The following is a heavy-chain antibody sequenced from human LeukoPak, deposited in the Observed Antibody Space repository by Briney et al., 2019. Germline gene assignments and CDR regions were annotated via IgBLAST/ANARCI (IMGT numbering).Heavy chain of an antibody. CDR3: ARNWGPDSSSWYY. CDR1: GGSISSYY. Sequence: PSETLSLTCTVSGGSISSYYWSWIRQPPGKGLEWIGYIYYSGSTHYNPSLKSRVTISLDTSKNQFSLKLTSVTAADTAVYYCARNWGPDSSSWYYWGQGTLVTVSS. D-gene: IGHD6-13*01. CDR2: IYYSGST. J-gene: IGHJ4*02. V-gene: IGHV4-59*01.